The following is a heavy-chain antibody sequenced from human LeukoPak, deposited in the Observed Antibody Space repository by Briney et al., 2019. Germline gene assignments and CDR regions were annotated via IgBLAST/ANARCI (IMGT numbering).Heavy chain of an antibody. CDR3: ASGISGSYHTGLEY. J-gene: IGHJ4*02. CDR1: GFSFSTFA. D-gene: IGHD1-26*01. V-gene: IGHV3-33*03. Sequence: GKSLRLSCAASGFSFSTFAMHWVRQSPGKGLEWVAVIWHDGTKKYYGDSVKGRFTISRDNSQNTLFLQMSSLRTEDTAVYYCASGISGSYHTGLEYWGLGTLVTVS. CDR2: IWHDGTKK.